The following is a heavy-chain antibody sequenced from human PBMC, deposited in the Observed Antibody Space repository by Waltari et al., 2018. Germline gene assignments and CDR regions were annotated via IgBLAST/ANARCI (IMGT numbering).Heavy chain of an antibody. Sequence: QVQLQESGPGLVKPSQTLSLTCTVSGGSIRRGSYYWSWIRQPAEKGLEWIGRIYTSGSTNYNPSLKRRVTISVDTSKNQFSLKLSSVTAADTAVYYCARGWIQLWSNYFDYWGQGTLVTVSS. CDR3: ARGWIQLWSNYFDY. J-gene: IGHJ4*02. D-gene: IGHD5-18*01. CDR1: GGSIRRGSYY. CDR2: IYTSGST. V-gene: IGHV4-61*02.